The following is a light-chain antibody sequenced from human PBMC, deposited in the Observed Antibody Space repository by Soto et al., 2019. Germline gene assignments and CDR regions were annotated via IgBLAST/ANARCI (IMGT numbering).Light chain of an antibody. J-gene: IGLJ2*01. V-gene: IGLV1-47*02. Sequence: QSVLTQPPSASGTPGQRVTVSCSGSRSNIGSNYVYWYQQLPGTAPKLLVYSNNRRPSGVPDRFSASKSGTSASLAISGLRSDDEADYCCAAWDESLSGVVFGGGTKLTVL. CDR3: AAWDESLSGVV. CDR1: RSNIGSNY. CDR2: SNN.